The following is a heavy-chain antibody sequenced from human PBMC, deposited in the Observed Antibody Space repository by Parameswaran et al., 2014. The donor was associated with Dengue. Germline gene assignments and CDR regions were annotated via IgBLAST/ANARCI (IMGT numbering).Heavy chain of an antibody. CDR2: IKSKTDGGTT. V-gene: IGHV3-15*01. J-gene: IGHJ3*02. Sequence: RWIRQPPGKGLEWVGRIKSKTDGGTTDYAAPVKGRFTISRDDSKNTLYLQMNSLKTEDTAVYYCTTVGPWGYCSSTSCRSDAFDIWGQGTMVTVSS. D-gene: IGHD2-2*01. CDR3: TTVGPWGYCSSTSCRSDAFDI.